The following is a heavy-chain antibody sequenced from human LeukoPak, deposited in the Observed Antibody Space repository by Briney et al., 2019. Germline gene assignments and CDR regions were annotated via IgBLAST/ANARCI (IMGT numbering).Heavy chain of an antibody. CDR1: GGSISSSNW. J-gene: IGHJ4*02. CDR2: IYHSGST. V-gene: IGHV4-4*02. CDR3: ARRSPYSSGWSSYFDY. Sequence: SETLSLTCAVSGGSISSSNWWGWVRQPPGKGLEWIGEIYHSGSTNYNQSLKSRVTISVDKSKNQFSLKLSSVTAADTAVYYCARRSPYSSGWSSYFDYWGQGTLVTVAS. D-gene: IGHD6-19*01.